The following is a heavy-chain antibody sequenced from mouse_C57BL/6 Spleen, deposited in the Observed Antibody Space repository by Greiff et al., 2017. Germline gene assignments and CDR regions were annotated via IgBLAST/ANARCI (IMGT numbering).Heavy chain of an antibody. CDR3: ARYHGNYEDYYAMDY. J-gene: IGHJ4*01. Sequence: EVKLVESGGGLVQPGGSLSLSCAASGFTFTDYYMSWVRQPPGKALEWLGFIRNKANGYTTEYSASVKGRFTISRDNSQSILYLQMNALRAEDSATYYCARYHGNYEDYYAMDYWGQGTSVTVSS. CDR1: GFTFTDYY. D-gene: IGHD2-1*01. V-gene: IGHV7-3*01. CDR2: IRNKANGYTT.